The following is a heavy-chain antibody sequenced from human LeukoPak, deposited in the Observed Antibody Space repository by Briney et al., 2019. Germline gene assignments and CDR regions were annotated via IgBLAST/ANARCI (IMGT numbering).Heavy chain of an antibody. CDR3: ARGVNWFDP. J-gene: IGHJ5*02. Sequence: SETLSLTCTVSGGSISSSSYYWGWIRQPPGKGLEWTGSIYYSGSTYYNPSLKSRVTISVDTSKNQFSLSLNSVSAADTGVYYCARGVNWFDPWGQGTLVTVSS. CDR1: GGSISSSSYY. V-gene: IGHV4-39*01. CDR2: IYYSGST.